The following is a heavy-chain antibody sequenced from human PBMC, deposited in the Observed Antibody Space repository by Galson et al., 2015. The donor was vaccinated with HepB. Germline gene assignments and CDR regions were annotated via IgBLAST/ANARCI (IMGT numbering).Heavy chain of an antibody. CDR2: INPSGGST. Sequence: SVKVSCKASGYTFTSYYMHWVRQAPGQGLEWMGIINPSGGSTSYAQKFQGRVTMTRDTSTSTVYMELSSLRSEDTAVYYCARGECGGDCRDINFDYWGQGTLVTVSS. CDR3: ARGECGGDCRDINFDY. D-gene: IGHD2-21*02. V-gene: IGHV1-46*01. J-gene: IGHJ4*02. CDR1: GYTFTSYY.